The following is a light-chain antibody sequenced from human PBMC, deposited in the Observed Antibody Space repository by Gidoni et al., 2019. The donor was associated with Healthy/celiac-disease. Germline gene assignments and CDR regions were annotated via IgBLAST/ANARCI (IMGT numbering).Light chain of an antibody. CDR3: QVWDSSSDPVV. V-gene: IGLV3-21*02. CDR2: DDS. Sequence: SYVLTQPPSVSVAPGQTARITCGGNNSGSNSVHWYQQKPGQAPVLVVYDDSDRPSGIPARFSGSNSGNTATLTISRVEAGDEADYYCQVWDSSSDPVVFGGGTKLTVL. J-gene: IGLJ2*01. CDR1: NSGSNS.